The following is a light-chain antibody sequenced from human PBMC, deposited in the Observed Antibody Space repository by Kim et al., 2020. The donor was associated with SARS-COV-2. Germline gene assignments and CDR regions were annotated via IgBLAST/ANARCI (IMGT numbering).Light chain of an antibody. CDR3: SSYAGSNNLV. J-gene: IGLJ2*01. CDR2: EVS. Sequence: GQQVTLSCTGTSGDVGGYNYVSWYQQHPGKAPKLMIYEVSKRPSGVPDRFSGSKSGNTASLTVSGLQAEDEADYYCSSYAGSNNLVFGGGTQLTVL. V-gene: IGLV2-8*01. CDR1: SGDVGGYNY.